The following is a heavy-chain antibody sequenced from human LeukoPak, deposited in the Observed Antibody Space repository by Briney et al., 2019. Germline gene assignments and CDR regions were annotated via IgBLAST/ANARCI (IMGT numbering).Heavy chain of an antibody. CDR2: IYPGDSDT. J-gene: IGHJ4*02. V-gene: IGHV5-51*01. CDR3: ARQFVVVPAAPTDGFDY. Sequence: PGESLKISCKGSGYSFTSYWISWVRQMPGKGLEWMGIIYPGDSDTRYSPSVQGQVTISADKSISTAYLQWSSLKASDTAMYYCARQFVVVPAAPTDGFDYWGQGTLVTVSS. CDR1: GYSFTSYW. D-gene: IGHD2-2*01.